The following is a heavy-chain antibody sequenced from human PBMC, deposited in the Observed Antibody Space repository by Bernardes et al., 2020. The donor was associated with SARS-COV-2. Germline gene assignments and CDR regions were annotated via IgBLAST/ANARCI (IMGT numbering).Heavy chain of an antibody. J-gene: IGHJ4*02. CDR1: GGSFSGYY. CDR2: INHSGST. Sequence: SETLSLTCAVYGGSFSGYYWSWIRQPPGKGLEWIGEINHSGSTNYNPSLKSRVTISVDTSKNQFSLKLSSVTAADTAVYYCARGRRQWLVLKGYYFDYWGQGTLVTVSS. CDR3: ARGRRQWLVLKGYYFDY. D-gene: IGHD6-19*01. V-gene: IGHV4-34*01.